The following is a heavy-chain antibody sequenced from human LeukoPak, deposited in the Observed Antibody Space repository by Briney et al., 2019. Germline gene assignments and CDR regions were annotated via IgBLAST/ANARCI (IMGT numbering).Heavy chain of an antibody. CDR3: ARDVYRSNWSHNWLDP. D-gene: IGHD6-13*01. V-gene: IGHV3-30-3*01. CDR2: ISFDGSNK. J-gene: IGHJ5*02. Sequence: GRSLRLSCAASGFTFSNYAMHWVRQAPGKGLEWVAVISFDGSNKYYADSVKGRFTISRDNSKNTLYLQTNSLRAEDTAVYYCARDVYRSNWSHNWLDPWGQGTLVTVSS. CDR1: GFTFSNYA.